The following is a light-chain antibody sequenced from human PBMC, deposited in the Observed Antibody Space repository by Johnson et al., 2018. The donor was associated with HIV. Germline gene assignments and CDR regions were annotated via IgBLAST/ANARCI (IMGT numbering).Light chain of an antibody. CDR1: SSNIGNSY. CDR2: DNN. CDR3: GTWGGV. Sequence: QSVLTQPPSVSAAPGQKVTISCSGSSSNIGNSYVSWYQQLPGTAPKLLIYDNNKRPSGIPDRCSGSKSGTSATLGITGLQTGDEADYYCGTWGGVFGTGTKVTVL. V-gene: IGLV1-51*01. J-gene: IGLJ1*01.